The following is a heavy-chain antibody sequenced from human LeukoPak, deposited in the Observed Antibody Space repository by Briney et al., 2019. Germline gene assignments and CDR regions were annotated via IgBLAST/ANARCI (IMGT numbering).Heavy chain of an antibody. D-gene: IGHD2-21*01. Sequence: GGSLRLSCAASGFTFSNAWMSWVRQAPGKGLEWVGRIKSKTDGGTTDYAAPVKGRFTISRDNSKNTLYLQMNSLRAEDTAVYYCARAPAYCGGDCYSGGPYYYYYYMDVWGKGTTVTVSS. V-gene: IGHV3-15*01. J-gene: IGHJ6*03. CDR2: IKSKTDGGTT. CDR3: ARAPAYCGGDCYSGGPYYYYYYMDV. CDR1: GFTFSNAW.